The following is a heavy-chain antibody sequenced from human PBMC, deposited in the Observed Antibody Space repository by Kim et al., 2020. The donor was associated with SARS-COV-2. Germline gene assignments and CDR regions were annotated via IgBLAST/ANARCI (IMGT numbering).Heavy chain of an antibody. CDR3: TANGVGGTSHFDS. CDR1: GLTFNNFW. D-gene: IGHD1-26*01. CDR2: IKRKFEGETA. Sequence: GGSLRLSCAASGLTFNNFWMSWVRQTPGRGLEWIGRIKRKFEGETADYAAPVKGRFTISRDDSKNTLYLQMNRLKTEDTAVYYCTANGVGGTSHFDSWG. J-gene: IGHJ4*01. V-gene: IGHV3-15*01.